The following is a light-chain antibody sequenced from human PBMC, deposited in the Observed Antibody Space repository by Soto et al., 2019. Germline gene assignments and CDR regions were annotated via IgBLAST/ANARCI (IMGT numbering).Light chain of an antibody. Sequence: VLTQSPFTLYLSPGERATLSCRASQSFRGLLAWYQQKPGQAPRLLIYDAYNRATGIPPRFSGSGSGTDFTLTISSLEPEDSAVYYCQQRHMWPITFGQGTRLEI. CDR2: DAY. V-gene: IGKV3-11*01. CDR3: QQRHMWPIT. CDR1: QSFRGL. J-gene: IGKJ5*01.